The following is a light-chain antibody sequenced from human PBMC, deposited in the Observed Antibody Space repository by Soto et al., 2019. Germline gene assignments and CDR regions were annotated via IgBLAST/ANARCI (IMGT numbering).Light chain of an antibody. CDR2: GVS. V-gene: IGKV3-20*01. CDR3: QQYGRSPYT. J-gene: IGKJ2*01. CDR1: QSVSSNN. Sequence: EIVLTQSPGTLPLSPGERATLSCRASQSVSSNNLAGYRQKPGQSPRLLMYGVSSRATGIPDRFSGSGSGTDFTLTISRLEPEDFVVYYCQQYGRSPYTFGQGTKLEIK.